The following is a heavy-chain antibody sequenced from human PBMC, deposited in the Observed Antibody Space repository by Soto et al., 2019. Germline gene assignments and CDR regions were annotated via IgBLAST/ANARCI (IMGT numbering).Heavy chain of an antibody. CDR2: ISGDGSTT. CDR1: GFTFSTHT. CDR3: RREVDDEFWSGFNAHPYYFDV. V-gene: IGHV3-30-3*01. Sequence: QVQLVESGGGVVQPGRSLRLSCAASGFTFSTHTMHWVRQAPGQGLEGVAAISGDGSTTDYADAVKGRCTISREHSKQALYLQLNSRSREDTAVHHCRREVDDEFWSGFNAHPYYFDVWGQETLVTVSS. J-gene: IGHJ4*02. D-gene: IGHD3-3*01.